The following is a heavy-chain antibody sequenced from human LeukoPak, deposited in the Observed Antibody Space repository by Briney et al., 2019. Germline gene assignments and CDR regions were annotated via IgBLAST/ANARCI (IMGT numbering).Heavy chain of an antibody. CDR1: GGSISSYY. J-gene: IGHJ4*02. CDR3: ARGRLVGWYVY. Sequence: PSETLSLTCTVSGGSISSYYWSWIRQPPGKGLEWIGYIYYSGSTNYNPSLKSRVTISVDTSKNQFSLKLSSVTAADTAVYYCARGRLVGWYVYWGQGTLVTVSS. D-gene: IGHD6-19*01. CDR2: IYYSGST. V-gene: IGHV4-59*01.